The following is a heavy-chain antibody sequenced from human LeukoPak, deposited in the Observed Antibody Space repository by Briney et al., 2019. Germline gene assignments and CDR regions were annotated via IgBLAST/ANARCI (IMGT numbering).Heavy chain of an antibody. CDR3: ARDEIPSGT. CDR1: GFTFSSHG. Sequence: SGGSLRLSCAASGFTFSSHGMSWVRQAPGKGLEWVSTISGSGDYTYYADSVKGRFTISRDNSRSTVDLQMNSLRVEDTGIYYCARDEIPSGTWGQGTMVIVSS. CDR2: ISGSGDYT. D-gene: IGHD6-25*01. V-gene: IGHV3-23*01. J-gene: IGHJ3*01.